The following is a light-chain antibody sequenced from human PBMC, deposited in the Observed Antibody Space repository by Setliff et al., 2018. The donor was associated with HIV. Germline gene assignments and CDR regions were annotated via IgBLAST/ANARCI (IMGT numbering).Light chain of an antibody. J-gene: IGLJ1*01. CDR2: DVS. CDR3: SSYTSSSTLV. Sequence: LTQPASVSGSPGQSITISCTGTSSDVGGYNYVSWYQQHPGKAPKLMIYDVSKRPSGVSNRFSVSKSGNTASLTISGLQAEDEADYYCSSYTSSSTLVFGTGTKVTVL. V-gene: IGLV2-14*01. CDR1: SSDVGGYNY.